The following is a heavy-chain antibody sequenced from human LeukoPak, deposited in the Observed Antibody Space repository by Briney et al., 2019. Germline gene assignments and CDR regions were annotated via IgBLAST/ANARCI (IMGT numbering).Heavy chain of an antibody. V-gene: IGHV3-30*18. CDR3: AKDLSSGNSI. CDR1: GFTFSSYG. D-gene: IGHD4-23*01. CDR2: ISYDGSNK. J-gene: IGHJ4*02. Sequence: PGGSLRLSCAASGFTFSSYGMHWVRQAPGKGLEWVAVISYDGSNKYYAESVKGRFTISRDNAKNTLYLQMNSLRVEDTAVYYCAKDLSSGNSIWGQGALVTVSS.